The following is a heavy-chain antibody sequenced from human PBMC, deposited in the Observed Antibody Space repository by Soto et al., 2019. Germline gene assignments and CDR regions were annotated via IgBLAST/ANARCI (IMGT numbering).Heavy chain of an antibody. CDR1: GGSISIYY. J-gene: IGHJ4*02. CDR2: IYYSGST. CDR3: ARADGSSYGVDY. Sequence: SDTLSLTCTVSGGSISIYYWSWIRQPPGQGLEWIGYIYYSGSTNYNPSLKSRVTLSVDTSKNQFSLKLSAVTAADTAVYYWARADGSSYGVDYWGQGTLVTVSS. V-gene: IGHV4-59*01. D-gene: IGHD5-18*01.